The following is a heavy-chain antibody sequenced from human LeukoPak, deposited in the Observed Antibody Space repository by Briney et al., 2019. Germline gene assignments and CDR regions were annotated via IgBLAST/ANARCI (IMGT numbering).Heavy chain of an antibody. Sequence: GGSLRLSCAASGFTFSSYSMNWVRQAPGKGLEWVSSISSSSSYIYYAGSVKGRFTISRDNAKNSLYLQMNSLRAEDTAVYYCARGLGSSSSSDASHICGQGTMVTVSS. CDR1: GFTFSSYS. CDR2: ISSSSSYI. D-gene: IGHD6-6*01. V-gene: IGHV3-21*01. J-gene: IGHJ3*02. CDR3: ARGLGSSSSSDASHI.